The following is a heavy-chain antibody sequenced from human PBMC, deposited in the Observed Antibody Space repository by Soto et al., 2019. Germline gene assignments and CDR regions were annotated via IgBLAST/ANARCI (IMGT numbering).Heavy chain of an antibody. CDR2: IWYDVSNK. Sequence: QVQLVESGGGVVQPGGSLRLSCTTSGFTFNTYGMYWVRQAPGKGLEWVAIIWYDVSNKYYGDSVKGRFTISRDNSKNTLYLQMNSLRAEDTALYYCARGDCTGAYCYSWPFNYGVDVWGQGTTVTVSS. V-gene: IGHV3-33*08. J-gene: IGHJ6*02. D-gene: IGHD2-15*01. CDR3: ARGDCTGAYCYSWPFNYGVDV. CDR1: GFTFNTYG.